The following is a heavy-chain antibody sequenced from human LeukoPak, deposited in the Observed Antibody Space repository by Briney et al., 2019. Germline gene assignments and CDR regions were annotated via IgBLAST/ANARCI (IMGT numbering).Heavy chain of an antibody. J-gene: IGHJ4*02. D-gene: IGHD4-17*01. V-gene: IGHV3-21*01. CDR1: GFTFSSHA. CDR2: INSTTSSITYT. Sequence: PGGSLRLSCAVSGFTFSSHAMNWVRQAPGKGLEWVSSINSTTSSITYTHYTDSVKGRFTISRDNAKNSLYLQMNGLRAEDTAVYYCARDMRDYGDDKLFDSWGQGTLVTVSS. CDR3: ARDMRDYGDDKLFDS.